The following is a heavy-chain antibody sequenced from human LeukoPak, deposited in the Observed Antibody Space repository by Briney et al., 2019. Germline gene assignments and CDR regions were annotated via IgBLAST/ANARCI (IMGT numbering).Heavy chain of an antibody. CDR3: ARDPGDSSWYRGNWFDP. Sequence: SVKVSCKASAGTFNSYAISWVRQAPGQGLEWMGRIIPIFGTANYAQKFQGRVTIITDESRSTAYMELSSLRSEDTAVYYCARDPGDSSWYRGNWFDPWGQGTLVTVSS. J-gene: IGHJ5*02. CDR1: AGTFNSYA. V-gene: IGHV1-69*05. CDR2: IIPIFGTA. D-gene: IGHD6-13*01.